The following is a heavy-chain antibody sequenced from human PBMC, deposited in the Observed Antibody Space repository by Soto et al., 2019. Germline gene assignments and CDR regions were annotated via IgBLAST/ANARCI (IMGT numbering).Heavy chain of an antibody. D-gene: IGHD6-19*01. CDR3: AKGGRQWLVTSDFNY. V-gene: IGHV3-30*18. CDR1: GFPFSNFS. J-gene: IGHJ4*02. Sequence: GGSLRLSCAASGFPFSNFSMSWVRQNPGKGLEWVAVVSHDGRNTHYADSVKGRFTISRDSSKNTVSLEMTSLRAEDTAVYYCAKGGRQWLVTSDFNYWGQGALVTVSS. CDR2: VSHDGRNT.